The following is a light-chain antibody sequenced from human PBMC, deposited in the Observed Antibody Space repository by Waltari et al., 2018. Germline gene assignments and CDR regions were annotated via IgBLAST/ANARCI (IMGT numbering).Light chain of an antibody. CDR2: GAS. V-gene: IGKV3-20*01. Sequence: EIVLTQSPGTLSLSPGQRATLPCRASQSVTSTYFAWYQQKPGQTPRLLIYGASSRATGTPARFSGGGSGTDFTLTISKLEPEDFAVYYCHQHGSSPFTFGQGTKVEIK. J-gene: IGKJ2*01. CDR1: QSVTSTY. CDR3: HQHGSSPFT.